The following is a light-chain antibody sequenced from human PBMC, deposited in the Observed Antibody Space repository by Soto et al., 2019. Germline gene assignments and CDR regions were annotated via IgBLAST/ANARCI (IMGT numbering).Light chain of an antibody. J-gene: IGLJ1*01. CDR2: EVS. CDR1: SGDVGAYNY. V-gene: IGLV2-14*01. Sequence: QSALTQPASMSGSDGQSITISCTVSSGDVGAYNYVSWYQQHPGKAPKLIIYEVSNRPSGVSYRFSGSKSGNTASLTISGLQADDEADYYCGSYTSTNTHYVFGSGTKVTVL. CDR3: GSYTSTNTHYV.